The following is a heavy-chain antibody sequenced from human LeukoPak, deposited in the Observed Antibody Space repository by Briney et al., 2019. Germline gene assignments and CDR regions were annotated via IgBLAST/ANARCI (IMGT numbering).Heavy chain of an antibody. CDR3: ARSGGSGKLTQTDC. Sequence: GGSLRLSCAASGFTFSSYGMHWVRQAPGKGLEWVAVISYDGSNKYYADSVKGRFTISRDNSKNTLYLQMNSLRAEDTAVYYCARSGGSGKLTQTDCWGQGTLVTVSS. J-gene: IGHJ4*02. D-gene: IGHD3-10*01. CDR2: ISYDGSNK. V-gene: IGHV3-30*03. CDR1: GFTFSSYG.